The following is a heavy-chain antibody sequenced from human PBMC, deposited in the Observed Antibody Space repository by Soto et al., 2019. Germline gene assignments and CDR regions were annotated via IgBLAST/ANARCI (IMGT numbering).Heavy chain of an antibody. J-gene: IGHJ1*01. V-gene: IGHV4-34*01. D-gene: IGHD6-13*01. Sequence: QVQLQQWGAGLLKPSETLSLTCAVYGGSFNGYYWSWIRQPPGKGLEWIGEINHSGSTNYNPSLKSRVTISVDPSKNQFSLKVSSVTAADTAVYYCARGAIAAAGTAGYFQHWGQGTPVTVSS. CDR2: INHSGST. CDR1: GGSFNGYY. CDR3: ARGAIAAAGTAGYFQH.